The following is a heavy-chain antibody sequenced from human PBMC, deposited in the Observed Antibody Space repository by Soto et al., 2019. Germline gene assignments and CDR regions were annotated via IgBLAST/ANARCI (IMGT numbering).Heavy chain of an antibody. CDR2: IIPIFGTA. D-gene: IGHD4-17*01. CDR1: GGTFRNFA. CDR3: ARGREYGDYYFDY. J-gene: IGHJ4*02. V-gene: IGHV1-69*01. Sequence: QLQLVQSGAEVKKPGSSVKVSCKASGGTFRNFAVNWARQAPRQGLEWVGGIIPIFGTANYARNFQGRVTITADESTSTAYMELSSLTSDDTAVYYCARGREYGDYYFDYWGQGTLVTVSS.